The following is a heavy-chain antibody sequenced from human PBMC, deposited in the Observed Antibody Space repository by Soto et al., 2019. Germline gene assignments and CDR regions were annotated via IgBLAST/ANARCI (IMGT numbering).Heavy chain of an antibody. J-gene: IGHJ4*02. CDR2: ISSSGSTI. D-gene: IGHD3-16*01. CDR1: GFNFSDYY. V-gene: IGHV3-11*01. Sequence: SCAGSGFNFSDYYMSWIRQSAGKGLEWVSYISSSGSTIYYADSVKGRFTISRDNAKNSLYLQLNSLRAEDTAVYYCAREFSRGAVYYLGQGTLVTVSS. CDR3: AREFSRGAVYY.